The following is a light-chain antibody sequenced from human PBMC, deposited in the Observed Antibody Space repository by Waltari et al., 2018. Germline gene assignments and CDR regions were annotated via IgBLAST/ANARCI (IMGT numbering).Light chain of an antibody. CDR2: YAS. J-gene: IGKJ3*01. CDR3: QQYDSAPFT. CDR1: QGITFD. Sequence: DIQMTYSPSSLSASFGDTVTITCRASQGITFDLAWYQQKVGKAPRTLIYYASNLESGVPSRFSGSGSGREFTLTISRLQPEDFATYFCQQYDSAPFTFGPGTKLEFK. V-gene: IGKV1-16*01.